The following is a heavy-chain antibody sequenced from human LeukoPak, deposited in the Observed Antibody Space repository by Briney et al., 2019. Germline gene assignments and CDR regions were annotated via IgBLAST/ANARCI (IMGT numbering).Heavy chain of an antibody. CDR1: GFTFSSYS. J-gene: IGHJ4*02. D-gene: IGHD6-19*01. Sequence: GGSLRLSCAASGFTFSSYSMNWVRQTPGKGLEWVANIKEDGSEKNYVDSVKGRFTLSRDNAKNSLYLQMNSLRAEDTAVFYCAKGGWYPDYWGLGTLVTVSS. CDR3: AKGGWYPDY. V-gene: IGHV3-7*01. CDR2: IKEDGSEK.